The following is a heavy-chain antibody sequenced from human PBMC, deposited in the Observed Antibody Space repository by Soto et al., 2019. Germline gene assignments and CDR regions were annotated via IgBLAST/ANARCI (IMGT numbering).Heavy chain of an antibody. CDR3: ARPSSSWYFDY. Sequence: EVQLLESGGGLVQPGGSLRLSCAASGFTFSSYAINWVRQAPGKGLEWVSVISGSGGSTYYADSVKGRFTISRDNSKNTLYLQMNSLRAEDTAVYYCARPSSSWYFDYWGQGTLVTVSS. V-gene: IGHV3-23*01. D-gene: IGHD6-13*01. J-gene: IGHJ4*02. CDR2: ISGSGGST. CDR1: GFTFSSYA.